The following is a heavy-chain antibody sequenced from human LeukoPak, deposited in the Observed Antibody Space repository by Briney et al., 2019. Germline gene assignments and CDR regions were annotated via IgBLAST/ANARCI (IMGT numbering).Heavy chain of an antibody. V-gene: IGHV4-59*01. CDR2: IYHSGST. CDR3: ARGGGPPSYYDY. J-gene: IGHJ4*02. CDR1: GGSISSYY. Sequence: PSETLSLTCTVSGGSISSYYWSWIRQPPGKGLEWIGYIYHSGSTNYNPSLKSRVTISVDTSKNQFSVKLGSVTAADTAVYYCARGGGPPSYYDYWGQGTLVTVSS. D-gene: IGHD2-21*01.